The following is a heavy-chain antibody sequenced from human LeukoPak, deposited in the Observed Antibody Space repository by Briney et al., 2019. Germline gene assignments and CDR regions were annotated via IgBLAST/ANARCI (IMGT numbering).Heavy chain of an antibody. J-gene: IGHJ6*02. D-gene: IGHD4-11*01. CDR1: GGSVSSGSYY. CDR2: IYYSGST. CDR3: ARDSPNYSTWIDYYGMDV. Sequence: PSETLSLTCTVSGGSVSSGSYYWSWIRQPPGKGLEWIGYIYYSGSTNYNPSLKSRVTISVDTSKNQFSLKLSSVTAADTAVYYCARDSPNYSTWIDYYGMDVWGQGTTVTVSS. V-gene: IGHV4-61*01.